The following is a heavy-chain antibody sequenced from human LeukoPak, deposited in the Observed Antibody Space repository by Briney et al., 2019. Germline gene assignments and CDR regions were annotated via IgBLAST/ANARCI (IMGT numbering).Heavy chain of an antibody. J-gene: IGHJ4*02. D-gene: IGHD6-19*01. V-gene: IGHV4-39*01. CDR2: IFYSGST. Sequence: SETLSLTCTVSGGSISSSSYYWGWIRQPPGKGLEWIGSIFYSGSTYYNPSLESRVTISVDTSKNQFSLKLSSVTAADTAVYYCARQEKSGSGWLYYFDYWGQGTLVTVSS. CDR3: ARQEKSGSGWLYYFDY. CDR1: GGSISSSSYY.